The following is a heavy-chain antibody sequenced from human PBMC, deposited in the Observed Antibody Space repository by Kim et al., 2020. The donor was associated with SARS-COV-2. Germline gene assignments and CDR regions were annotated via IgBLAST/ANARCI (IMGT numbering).Heavy chain of an antibody. J-gene: IGHJ5*02. D-gene: IGHD5-12*01. Sequence: GGSLRLSCAASGFIFSSYAMTWVRQAPWKGLEWVSSITGSGVGTYYAVSVKGRFTISRDNSRNTVSLQMNTLTVDDTAVYYCAKGRSSGKVDWFDPWGQGTLVTVAS. CDR3: AKGRSSGKVDWFDP. CDR2: ITGSGVGT. V-gene: IGHV3-23*01. CDR1: GFIFSSYA.